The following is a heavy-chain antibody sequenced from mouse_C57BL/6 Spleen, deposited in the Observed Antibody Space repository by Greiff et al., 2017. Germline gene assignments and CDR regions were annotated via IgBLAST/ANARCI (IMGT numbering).Heavy chain of an antibody. J-gene: IGHJ3*01. Sequence: EVQLQQSGPGLVKPSQSLSLTCSVTGYSITSGYYWNWIRQFPGNKLEWMGYISYDGSNNYNPSLKNRISITRDTSKNQFFLKLNSVTTEDTATYYCAIYDGYFAYWGQGTLVTVSA. CDR1: GYSITSGYY. CDR3: AIYDGYFAY. CDR2: ISYDGSN. V-gene: IGHV3-6*01. D-gene: IGHD2-3*01.